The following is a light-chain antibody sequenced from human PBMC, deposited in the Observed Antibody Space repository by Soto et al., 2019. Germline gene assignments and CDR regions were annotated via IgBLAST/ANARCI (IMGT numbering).Light chain of an antibody. V-gene: IGKV3-15*01. CDR2: GAS. Sequence: EIVMTQSPATLSVSPGERATLSCRASQRVSSNLGCYQQKSGQPPRLLSYGASTKTTGIAPRFSGRGSRTEFTIIISSLKSEDFAVYYCQQYNKWATGRWALGQGTKVEIK. J-gene: IGKJ1*01. CDR3: QQYNKWATGRWA. CDR1: QRVSSN.